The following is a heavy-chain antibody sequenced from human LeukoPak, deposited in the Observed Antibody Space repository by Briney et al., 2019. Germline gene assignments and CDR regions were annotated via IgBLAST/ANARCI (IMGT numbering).Heavy chain of an antibody. CDR1: GYTFTSYG. Sequence: ASVKVFCKASGYTFTSYGISWVRQAPGQGLEWMGRISAYNGNTNYAQKLQGRVTVTTDTSTSTAYMELRSLRSDDTAVYYCARVRGSSSWSILTYYYYYMDVWGKGTTVTISS. CDR2: ISAYNGNT. J-gene: IGHJ6*03. V-gene: IGHV1-18*01. CDR3: ARVRGSSSWSILTYYYYYMDV. D-gene: IGHD6-13*01.